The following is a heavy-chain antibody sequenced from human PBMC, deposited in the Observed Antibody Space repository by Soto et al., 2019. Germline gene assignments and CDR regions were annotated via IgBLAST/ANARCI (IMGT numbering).Heavy chain of an antibody. V-gene: IGHV3-23*01. CDR2: VSGGGATT. J-gene: IGHJ4*02. CDR1: GFTFSYYS. CDR3: AKQAGYSSDPFDY. Sequence: EVQLLESGGGLVQPGGSLRLSCAASGFTFSYYSMSWVRQTPATGLEWVSGVSGGGATTYYAASVKGRFTISRDNSKNTVYLQINSLRAEDTAVYYGAKQAGYSSDPFDYWGQGTLVTVSS. D-gene: IGHD6-19*01.